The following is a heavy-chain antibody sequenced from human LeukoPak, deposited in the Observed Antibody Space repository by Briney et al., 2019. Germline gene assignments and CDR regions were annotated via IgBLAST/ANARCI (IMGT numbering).Heavy chain of an antibody. Sequence: GGSLRLSCAASGFTFSSYWMSWVRQAPGKGLEWVANIKQDGSEKYYVDSVKGRFTISRDNAKNSLCLQMNSLRAEDTAVYYCARWESPAAGTNFDYWGQGTLVTVSS. CDR3: ARWESPAAGTNFDY. CDR2: IKQDGSEK. CDR1: GFTFSSYW. D-gene: IGHD6-13*01. J-gene: IGHJ4*02. V-gene: IGHV3-7*01.